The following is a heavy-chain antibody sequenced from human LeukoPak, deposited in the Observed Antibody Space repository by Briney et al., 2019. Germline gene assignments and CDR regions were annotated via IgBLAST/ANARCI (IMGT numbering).Heavy chain of an antibody. D-gene: IGHD6-19*01. V-gene: IGHV3-11*01. Sequence: PAGSLRLSCAASGFTFSDYYMSWIRQAPGKGLEWVSYISSSGSTIYYADSVKGRFTISRDNAKNSLYLQMNSLRAEDTAVYYCARDRGIAVAVTNWFDPWGQGTLVTVSS. CDR2: ISSSGSTI. CDR3: ARDRGIAVAVTNWFDP. J-gene: IGHJ5*02. CDR1: GFTFSDYY.